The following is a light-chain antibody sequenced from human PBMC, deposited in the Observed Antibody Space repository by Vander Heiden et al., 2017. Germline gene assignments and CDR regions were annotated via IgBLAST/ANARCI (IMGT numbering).Light chain of an antibody. Sequence: QSVSTQPPSVSAATGQKVTISCPGSSSNIGNNYVAWYQQLPGTAPKLLIRDNNKRPSGIPDRFSGSKSGTSATLGITGLQTGDEADYYCGTWDSSLNAVVFGGGTKLTGL. J-gene: IGLJ2*01. CDR1: SSNIGNNY. V-gene: IGLV1-51*01. CDR3: GTWDSSLNAVV. CDR2: DNN.